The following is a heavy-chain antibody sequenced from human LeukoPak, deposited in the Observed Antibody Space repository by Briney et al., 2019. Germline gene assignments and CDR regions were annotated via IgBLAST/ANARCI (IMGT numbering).Heavy chain of an antibody. CDR3: ATYRQVLLPFES. CDR2: IFPSGGEI. V-gene: IGHV3-23*01. D-gene: IGHD2-8*02. Sequence: GGSLRLSCAASGFTFSTFAMIWVRQPPGKGLEWVSSIFPSGGEIHYADSVRGRFTISRDNSKSTLSLQMNSLRAEDTVIYYCATYRQVLLPFESWGQGTLVTVSS. CDR1: GFTFSTFA. J-gene: IGHJ4*02.